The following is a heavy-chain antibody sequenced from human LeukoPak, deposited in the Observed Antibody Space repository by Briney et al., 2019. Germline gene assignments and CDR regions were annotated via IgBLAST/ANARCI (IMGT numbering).Heavy chain of an antibody. J-gene: IGHJ4*02. D-gene: IGHD5-18*01. Sequence: SETLSLTCAVYGGSFSGYYWSWIRQPPGKGLEWIGEINHSGSTNYNPSLKSRVTISVDTSKNQFSLKLSSVTAADTAVYYCARDAAYSYGLDYWGQGTLVTVSS. CDR2: INHSGST. CDR1: GGSFSGYY. CDR3: ARDAAYSYGLDY. V-gene: IGHV4-34*01.